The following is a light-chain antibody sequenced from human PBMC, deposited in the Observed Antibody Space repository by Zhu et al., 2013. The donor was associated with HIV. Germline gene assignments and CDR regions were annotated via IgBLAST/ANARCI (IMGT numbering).Light chain of an antibody. CDR1: QGISSW. J-gene: IGKJ5*01. V-gene: IGKV1D-16*01. Sequence: DIQMTQSPSSLSASVGDRVTITCRASQGISSWLAWYQQKPEKAPKSLIYAASSLQSGSHQSSAAVDLEQISLSPSAACSLKILLIYYCQQYNSYPITFGQGTRLEIK. CDR2: AAS. CDR3: QQYNSYPIT.